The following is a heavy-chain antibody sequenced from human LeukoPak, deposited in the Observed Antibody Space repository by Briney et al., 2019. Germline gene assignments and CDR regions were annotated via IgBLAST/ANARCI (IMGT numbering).Heavy chain of an antibody. V-gene: IGHV3-30-3*01. J-gene: IGHJ4*02. CDR1: GFTFSRYP. CDR3: ARDYPADY. CDR2: ISSDGSDK. Sequence: GRSLRLSCAASGFTFSRYPMHWVRQAPGKGLEWVALISSDGSDKKHADSVEGRFTISRDNSKNTLYLQMHSLRVEDTAVYYCARDYPADYWGQGTLVTVSS.